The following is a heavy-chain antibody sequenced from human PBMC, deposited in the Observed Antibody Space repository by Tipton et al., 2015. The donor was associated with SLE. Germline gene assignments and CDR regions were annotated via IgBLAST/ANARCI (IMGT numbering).Heavy chain of an antibody. J-gene: IGHJ4*02. Sequence: TLSLTCTVSGGSMSSYCWSWLRQSPRKGLEWIGYIYDRGTTNYIPPLMNRVTISLDTSESQFSLKLTSVTAADTAVYYCASAQLGAWRFDSWGQGTRVTVSS. V-gene: IGHV4-59*01. CDR2: IYDRGTT. CDR1: GGSMSSYC. D-gene: IGHD7-27*01. CDR3: ASAQLGAWRFDS.